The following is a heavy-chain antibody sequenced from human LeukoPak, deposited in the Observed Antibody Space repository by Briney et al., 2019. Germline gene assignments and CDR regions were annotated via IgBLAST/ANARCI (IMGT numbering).Heavy chain of an antibody. Sequence: SETLSLTCTVSGYSISSGYYWGWIRQPPGKGLEWIGSIYHSGSTYYNPSLKSRVTISVDTSKNQFSLKLSSVTAADTAVYYCGRVEPAAARLGGLDHWGQGTLVTVSS. CDR2: IYHSGST. D-gene: IGHD6-6*01. V-gene: IGHV4-38-2*02. CDR3: GRVEPAAARLGGLDH. CDR1: GYSISSGYY. J-gene: IGHJ4*02.